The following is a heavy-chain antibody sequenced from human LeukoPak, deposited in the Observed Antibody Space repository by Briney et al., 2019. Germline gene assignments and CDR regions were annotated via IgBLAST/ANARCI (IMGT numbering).Heavy chain of an antibody. CDR1: RGSISGYY. J-gene: IGHJ4*02. V-gene: IGHV4-34*01. CDR3: ARHADYYDSSGYQGNLDY. D-gene: IGHD3-22*01. CDR2: INHSGST. Sequence: SETLSLTCTVSRGSISGYYWSWIRQPPGKGLEWIGEINHSGSTNYNPSLKSRVTISVDTSKNQFSLKLSSVTAADTAVYYCARHADYYDSSGYQGNLDYWGQGTLVTVSS.